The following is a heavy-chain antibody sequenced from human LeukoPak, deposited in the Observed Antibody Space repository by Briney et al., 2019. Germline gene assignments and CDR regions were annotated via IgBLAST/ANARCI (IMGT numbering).Heavy chain of an antibody. J-gene: IGHJ3*02. CDR2: INPNSGGT. D-gene: IGHD3-10*01. Sequence: ASVKVSCKASGYTFTGYYMHWVRQAPGQELEWMGWINPNSGGTNYAQKFQGRVTMTRDTSISTAYMELSRLRSDDTAVYYCARDGSGSYWGAFDIWGQGTMVTVSS. CDR3: ARDGSGSYWGAFDI. V-gene: IGHV1-2*02. CDR1: GYTFTGYY.